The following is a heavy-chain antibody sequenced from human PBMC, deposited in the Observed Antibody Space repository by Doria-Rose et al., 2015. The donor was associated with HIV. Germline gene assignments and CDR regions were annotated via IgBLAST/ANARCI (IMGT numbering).Heavy chain of an antibody. V-gene: IGHV4-59*01. J-gene: IGHJ6*02. Sequence: QVQLQESGPGLVKPSETLSLTCSVSGDSISTYYWSWIRQPPGKGLEWIGYTYYSGNTYYNPSLKSRVTISVDTSKSQFSLKVSSVTAADTAVYYCARVLPDYMFDFYYYAMDVWGQGTTVTVSS. CDR1: GDSISTYY. D-gene: IGHD4-4*01. CDR2: TYYSGNT. CDR3: ARVLPDYMFDFYYYAMDV.